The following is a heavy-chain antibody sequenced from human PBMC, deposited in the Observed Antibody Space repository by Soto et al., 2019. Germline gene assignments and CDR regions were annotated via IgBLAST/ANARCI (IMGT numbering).Heavy chain of an antibody. V-gene: IGHV1-69*13. J-gene: IGHJ3*02. Sequence: SVKVSCKASGGTFSSYAISWVRQAPGQGLEWMGGNIPIVGTANYAQKFQGRVTITADESRSTAYMDPSTLRSEDTAVYYCARDGGYYYDSRGYYSGDASDIWG. CDR2: NIPIVGTA. D-gene: IGHD3-22*01. CDR1: GGTFSSYA. CDR3: ARDGGYYYDSRGYYSGDASDI.